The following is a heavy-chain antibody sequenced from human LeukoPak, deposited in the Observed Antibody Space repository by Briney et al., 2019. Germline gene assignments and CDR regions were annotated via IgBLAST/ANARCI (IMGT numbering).Heavy chain of an antibody. CDR3: ARGANTYYYGSGSYSSPGGDY. CDR2: IYYSGSI. CDR1: NGSINSYY. D-gene: IGHD3-10*01. J-gene: IGHJ4*02. V-gene: IGHV4-59*12. Sequence: SETLSLTCTVSNGSINSYYWSWIRQPPGKGLEWIGYIYYSGSINFNPSLKSRVTMSIDTSKNQFSLKLSSVTAADTAVYYCARGANTYYYGSGSYSSPGGDYWGQGTLVTVSS.